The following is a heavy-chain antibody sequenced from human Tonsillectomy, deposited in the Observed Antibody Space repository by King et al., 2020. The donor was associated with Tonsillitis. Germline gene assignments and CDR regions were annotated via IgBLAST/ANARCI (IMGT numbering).Heavy chain of an antibody. V-gene: IGHV3-33*01. D-gene: IGHD1/OR15-1a*01. J-gene: IGHJ4*02. CDR1: GFTFSTYC. Sequence: VQLVESGGGVVQPGRSLRLSCAASGFTFSTYCMHWVRQAPGKGLQWVAVIWSDGSNKYYADSVKGRFTISRKNSKNTLYLQMNSLRAEDTAVYYCARGATGPTYWGQGTLVTVSS. CDR2: IWSDGSNK. CDR3: ARGATGPTY.